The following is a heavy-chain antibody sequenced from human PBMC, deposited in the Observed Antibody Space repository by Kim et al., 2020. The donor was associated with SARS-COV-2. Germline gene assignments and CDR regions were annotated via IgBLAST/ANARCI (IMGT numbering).Heavy chain of an antibody. J-gene: IGHJ4*02. D-gene: IGHD6-13*01. CDR1: GGSFSGYY. CDR2: INHSGST. Sequence: SETLSLTCAVYGGSFSGYYWSWIRQPPGKGLEWIGEINHSGSTNYNPSLKSRVTISVDTSKNQFSLKLSSVTAADTAVYYCARGGKQQLSYFDYWGQGTL. CDR3: ARGGKQQLSYFDY. V-gene: IGHV4-34*01.